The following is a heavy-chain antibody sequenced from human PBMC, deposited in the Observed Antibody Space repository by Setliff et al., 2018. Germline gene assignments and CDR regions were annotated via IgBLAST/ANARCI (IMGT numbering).Heavy chain of an antibody. Sequence: LRLSCAASGFTFSDYYMNWIRQAPGKGLEWVSYISRGGNTIYYADSVKGRLTISRDNAKNSLYLQMNSLRAEDTAVYYCARDFGSHFFDYWGQGTLVTVSS. J-gene: IGHJ4*02. CDR2: ISRGGNTI. D-gene: IGHD3-16*01. CDR1: GFTFSDYY. V-gene: IGHV3-11*04. CDR3: ARDFGSHFFDY.